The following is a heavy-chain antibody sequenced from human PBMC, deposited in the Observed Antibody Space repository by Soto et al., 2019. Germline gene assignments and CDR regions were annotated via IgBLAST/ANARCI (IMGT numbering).Heavy chain of an antibody. D-gene: IGHD6-13*01. CDR2: IYWDDDK. Sequence: QITLKESGPSLVNPTQSLTLTCSFSGFSLTTTEVAVGWIRQPPGKALEWLALIYWDDDKRYSPSLKSSLTTTKDTAKNQVVLTMSTVHPEYTATYFCAHSGPLATVALDYWGQGILFTFSS. CDR3: AHSGPLATVALDY. J-gene: IGHJ4*02. CDR1: GFSLTTTEVA. V-gene: IGHV2-5*02.